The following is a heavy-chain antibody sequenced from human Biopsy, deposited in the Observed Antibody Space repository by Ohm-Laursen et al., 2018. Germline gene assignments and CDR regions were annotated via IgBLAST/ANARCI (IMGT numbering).Heavy chain of an antibody. V-gene: IGHV1-69*13. J-gene: IGHJ4*02. CDR1: GCTFINYA. CDR3: ARGPHSGSHSCFDY. D-gene: IGHD1-26*01. CDR2: IIPMFGTA. Sequence: ASVKVSCNASGCTFINYAISWVRQAPGQGLEWMGGIIPMFGTANYAQMFQGRVTISADESTSTSYMELSSLTTEDTAIYYCARGPHSGSHSCFDYWGRGTLVTVSS.